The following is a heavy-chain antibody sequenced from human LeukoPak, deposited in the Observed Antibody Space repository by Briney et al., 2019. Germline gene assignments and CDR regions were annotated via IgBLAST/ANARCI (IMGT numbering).Heavy chain of an antibody. V-gene: IGHV1-2*04. CDR3: ARDRAGSMVRGVYYYGMDV. CDR2: INPNSGGT. Sequence: GASVKVSCKASGYTFTGYYMHWVRQAPGQGLEWMGWINPNSGGTNYAQKFQGWVTMTRDTSISTAYMELSRLRSDDTAVYYCARDRAGSMVRGVYYYGMDVWGQGTTVTVSS. CDR1: GYTFTGYY. D-gene: IGHD3-10*01. J-gene: IGHJ6*02.